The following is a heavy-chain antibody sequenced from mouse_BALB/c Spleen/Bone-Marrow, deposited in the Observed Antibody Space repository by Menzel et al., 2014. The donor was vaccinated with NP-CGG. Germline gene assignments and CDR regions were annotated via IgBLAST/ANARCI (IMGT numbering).Heavy chain of an antibody. CDR3: VRGGGDGYYNWYFDV. CDR1: GFSLTSYG. J-gene: IGHJ1*01. V-gene: IGHV2-9*02. CDR2: IWAGGST. D-gene: IGHD2-3*01. Sequence: QVQLKHSGPGLVAPSQSLSITCTVSGFSLTSYGVHWVRQPPGKGLEWLGVIWAGGSTSYNSALMSRLSISKDNSKSQVFLKMNSLQTDDKAMYYCVRGGGDGYYNWYFDVWGAGTTVTVSS.